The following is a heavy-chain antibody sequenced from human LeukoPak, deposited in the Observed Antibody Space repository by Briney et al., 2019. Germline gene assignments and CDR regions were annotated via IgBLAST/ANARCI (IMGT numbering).Heavy chain of an antibody. CDR3: ARGEWDTLLLWGFDY. V-gene: IGHV6-1*01. CDR2: TYYRSKWYN. Sequence: SQTLSLTCAISGDSVSSNSAAWNWIRQSPSRGLEWLGRTYYRSKWYNDYAVSVKSRITINPDTSKNQLSLQLNSVTPEDTAVYYCARGEWDTLLLWGFDYWGQGTLVTVSS. D-gene: IGHD2-2*01. J-gene: IGHJ4*02. CDR1: GDSVSSNSAA.